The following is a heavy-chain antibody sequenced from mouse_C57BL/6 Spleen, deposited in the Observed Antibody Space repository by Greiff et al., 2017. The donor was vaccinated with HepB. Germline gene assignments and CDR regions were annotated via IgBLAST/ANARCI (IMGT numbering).Heavy chain of an antibody. CDR2: ISDGGSYT. D-gene: IGHD1-1*01. J-gene: IGHJ2*01. CDR3: AREVRFFDY. Sequence: EVKLMESGGGLVKPGGSLKLSCAASGFTFSSYAMSWVRQTPEKRLEWVATISDGGSYTYYPDNVKGRFTISRDNAKNNLYLQMSHLKSEDTAMYYCAREVRFFDYWGQGTTLTVSS. V-gene: IGHV5-4*01. CDR1: GFTFSSYA.